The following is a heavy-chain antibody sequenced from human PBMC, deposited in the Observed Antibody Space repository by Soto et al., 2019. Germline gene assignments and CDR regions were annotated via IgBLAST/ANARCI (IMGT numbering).Heavy chain of an antibody. D-gene: IGHD2-21*01. CDR3: ARYCVPDAWSSGFDY. J-gene: IGHJ4*02. Sequence: GGSLRLSCAASGFTFSEYVMSWVRRAPGKGLEWVSSISNNGGATFYADSVKGRFTVSRDNSRNTHYLHISGLRVEDTAEYFCARYCVPDAWSSGFDYLGQATEVTISS. CDR1: GFTFSEYV. CDR2: ISNNGGAT. V-gene: IGHV3-23*01.